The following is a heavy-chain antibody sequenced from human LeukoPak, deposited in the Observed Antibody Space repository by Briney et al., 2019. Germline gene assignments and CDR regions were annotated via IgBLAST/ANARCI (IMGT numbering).Heavy chain of an antibody. CDR3: ARTGYCSSTSCYTASRPYYYYYMDV. CDR1: GGSISSYY. V-gene: IGHV4-59*01. J-gene: IGHJ6*03. CDR2: IYYSGST. D-gene: IGHD2-2*02. Sequence: PSETLSLTCTVSGGSISSYYWSWIRQPPGKGLEWIGYIYYSGSTNYNPSLKSRVTISVDTSKNHFSLKLSSVTAADTAVYYCARTGYCSSTSCYTASRPYYYYYMDVWGKGTTVSVSS.